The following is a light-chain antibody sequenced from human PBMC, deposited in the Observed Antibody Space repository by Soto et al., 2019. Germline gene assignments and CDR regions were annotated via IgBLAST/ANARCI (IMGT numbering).Light chain of an antibody. CDR2: DAS. J-gene: IGKJ5*01. CDR1: QSINTY. V-gene: IGKV3D-11*02. Sequence: ENVLTQSPATLSLSPGEGATLSCRASQSINTYLAWYQQKPGQAPRIIIFDASKRATGIPARFSGSGSGTKFTLTISSLQPEDFAVYYCQQRRSWQVTFGQGTRLEIK. CDR3: QQRRSWQVT.